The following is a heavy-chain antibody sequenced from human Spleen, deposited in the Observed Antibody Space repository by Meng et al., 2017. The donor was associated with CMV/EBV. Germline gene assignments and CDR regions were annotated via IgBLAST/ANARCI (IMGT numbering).Heavy chain of an antibody. Sequence: GGTFSSYTISWVRQAPGQGLEWMGRIIPILGIANYAQKFQGRVTITADKSTSTAYMELSSLRSEDTAVYYCARGAYGDYGVDWYFDLWGRGTLVTVSS. CDR1: GGTFSSYT. D-gene: IGHD4-17*01. V-gene: IGHV1-69*02. CDR3: ARGAYGDYGVDWYFDL. J-gene: IGHJ2*01. CDR2: IIPILGIA.